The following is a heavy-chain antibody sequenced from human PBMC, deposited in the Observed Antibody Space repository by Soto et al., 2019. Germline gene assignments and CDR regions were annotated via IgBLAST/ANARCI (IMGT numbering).Heavy chain of an antibody. D-gene: IGHD2-2*01. Sequence: QVQLVESGGGVVQPGRSLRLSCAASGFTFSSYGMHWVRQAPGKGLEWVAVISDDGSNKYYADSVKGRFTISRDNSKNTLYLQMNSLRAEDTAVYYCAKKDIVLVPAAADDAFDIWGQGTMVTVSS. CDR1: GFTFSSYG. V-gene: IGHV3-30*18. CDR2: ISDDGSNK. CDR3: AKKDIVLVPAAADDAFDI. J-gene: IGHJ3*02.